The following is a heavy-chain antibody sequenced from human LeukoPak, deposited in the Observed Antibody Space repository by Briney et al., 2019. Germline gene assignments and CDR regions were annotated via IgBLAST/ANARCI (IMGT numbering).Heavy chain of an antibody. J-gene: IGHJ4*02. V-gene: IGHV3-23*01. CDR1: GFTFGSYA. CDR3: GKTTTGYSSGQKPAWPVDY. Sequence: GGSLRLSCEASGFTFGSYAMYWVRQAPGKGLEWVAGIFGSGGSAHYADSAKGRFTISRDNSKNTVYLQINSLRAEDTAVYYCGKTTTGYSSGQKPAWPVDYWGQGTLVAVSS. D-gene: IGHD6-19*01. CDR2: IFGSGGSA.